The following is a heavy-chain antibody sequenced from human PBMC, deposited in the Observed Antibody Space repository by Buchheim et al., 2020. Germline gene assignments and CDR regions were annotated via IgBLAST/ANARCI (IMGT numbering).Heavy chain of an antibody. V-gene: IGHV3-7*01. CDR2: IKQDGSEK. J-gene: IGHJ6*03. Sequence: EVQLVESGGGLVQPGGSLRLSCAASGFTFSSYWMSWVRQAPGKGLEWVANIKQDGSEKYYVDSVKGRFTISRDNAKNSLYLQMNSLRAEDTAVYYCARGLEGGNSEFYYYYYMDVWGKGTT. CDR1: GFTFSSYW. CDR3: ARGLEGGNSEFYYYYYMDV. D-gene: IGHD4-23*01.